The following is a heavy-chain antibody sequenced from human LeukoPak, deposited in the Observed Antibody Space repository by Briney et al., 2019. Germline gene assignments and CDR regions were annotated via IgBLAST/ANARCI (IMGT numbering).Heavy chain of an antibody. D-gene: IGHD2-15*01. J-gene: IGHJ4*02. CDR2: ISRSGGSI. Sequence: GGSLRLSCAASEFTFSSHSMNWVRQAPGKGLEWVSSISRSGGSIYYADSLKGRFTISIDNAKNSLYLQMNSLGAEDTAVYFCARSPEPIVVVAATAYDYWGQGTLVTVSS. V-gene: IGHV3-21*01. CDR1: EFTFSSHS. CDR3: ARSPEPIVVVAATAYDY.